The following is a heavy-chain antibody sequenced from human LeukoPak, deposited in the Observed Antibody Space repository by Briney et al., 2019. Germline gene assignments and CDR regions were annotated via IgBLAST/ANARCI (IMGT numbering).Heavy chain of an antibody. Sequence: GGSLRLSCVASGLTFDDSAMHWVRQAPGKGLEWVSLISADGGSTFSADSVKGRFSISRDNSKNSLYLQMNSLRSEDTAMYYCAKESGKFDYWGQGTLVAVSS. CDR2: ISADGGST. V-gene: IGHV3-43*02. CDR1: GLTFDDSA. J-gene: IGHJ4*02. CDR3: AKESGKFDY.